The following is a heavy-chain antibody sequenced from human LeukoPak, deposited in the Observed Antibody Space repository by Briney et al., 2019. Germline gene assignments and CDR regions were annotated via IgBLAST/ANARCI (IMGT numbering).Heavy chain of an antibody. CDR3: ARSPAPRIAAAGDDY. D-gene: IGHD6-13*01. CDR1: GFTFTTYS. CDR2: IKQDGSEK. J-gene: IGHJ4*02. V-gene: IGHV3-7*01. Sequence: GGSLRLSCEASGFTFTTYSMTWVRQAPGKGLEWVANIKQDGSEKYYVDSVKGRFTISRDNAKNSLYLQMNSLRAEDTAVYYCARSPAPRIAAAGDDYWGQGTLVTVSS.